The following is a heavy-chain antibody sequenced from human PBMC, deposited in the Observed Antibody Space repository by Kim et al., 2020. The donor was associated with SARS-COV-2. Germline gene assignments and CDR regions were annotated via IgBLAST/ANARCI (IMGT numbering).Heavy chain of an antibody. V-gene: IGHV1-46*01. J-gene: IGHJ4*02. CDR2: SA. Sequence: SATCAQRFQGRVTMTRDTSTSTVYMELSSLRSEDTAVYSCARGLRTAVFDYWGQGTLVTVSS. CDR3: ARGLRTAVFDY. D-gene: IGHD4-17*01.